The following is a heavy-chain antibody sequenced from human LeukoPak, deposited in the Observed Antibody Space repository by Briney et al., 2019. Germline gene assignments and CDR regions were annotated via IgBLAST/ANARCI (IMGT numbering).Heavy chain of an antibody. CDR1: GFSFSSYS. CDR2: ISSASGYV. V-gene: IGHV3-21*01. D-gene: IGHD3-10*01. J-gene: IGHJ4*02. Sequence: GGSLRLSCAASGFSFSSYSMNWVRQAPGKGLEWVSSISSASGYVYYADSLKGRFTISRDNAKNSLSLQMNSLRAEDTAVYYCVRDAGHIWYGRFDYWGQGALVTVSS. CDR3: VRDAGHIWYGRFDY.